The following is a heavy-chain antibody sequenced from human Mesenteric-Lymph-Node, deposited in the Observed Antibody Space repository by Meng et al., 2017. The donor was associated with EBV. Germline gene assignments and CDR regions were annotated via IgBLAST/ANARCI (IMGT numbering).Heavy chain of an antibody. V-gene: IGHV7-4-1*02. D-gene: IGHD2-15*01. J-gene: IGHJ1*01. CDR1: GYTFTNFA. Sequence: VRLVQSGSELKKPGASVKVSCKASGYTFTNFALNWVRQAPGQGLEWMGWINTDTGNPTYAQGFTGRFVFSLDTSVSTAYLQISSLKAEDTAVYYCAPGLSCSGGTCYSYFQHWGQGTLVTVSS. CDR2: INTDTGNP. CDR3: APGLSCSGGTCYSYFQH.